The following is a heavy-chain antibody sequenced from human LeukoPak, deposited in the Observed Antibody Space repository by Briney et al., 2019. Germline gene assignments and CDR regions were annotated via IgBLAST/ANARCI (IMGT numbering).Heavy chain of an antibody. CDR1: GFTFSSYA. CDR3: AKGNGYSYGYVGGNFDY. CDR2: ISGSGGST. D-gene: IGHD5-18*01. V-gene: IGHV3-23*01. Sequence: GGSLRLSCAASGFTFSSYAMSWVRQAPGKGLEWVSAISGSGGSTYYADSVKGRFTISRDNSKNTLYLQMNSLRAEDTAVYYCAKGNGYSYGYVGGNFDYWGQGTLVTVSS. J-gene: IGHJ4*02.